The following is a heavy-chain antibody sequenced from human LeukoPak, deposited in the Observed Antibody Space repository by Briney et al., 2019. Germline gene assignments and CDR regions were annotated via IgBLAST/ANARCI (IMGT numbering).Heavy chain of an antibody. J-gene: IGHJ6*02. V-gene: IGHV1-69*04. CDR1: GGTFSSYA. Sequence: SVKVPCKASGGTFSSYAISWVRQAPGQGLEWMGRIIPILGIANYAQKFQGRVTITADKSTSTAYMELSSLRSEDTAVYYCARDRAVVPPAYYGMDVWGQGTTVTVSS. D-gene: IGHD3-22*01. CDR2: IIPILGIA. CDR3: ARDRAVVPPAYYGMDV.